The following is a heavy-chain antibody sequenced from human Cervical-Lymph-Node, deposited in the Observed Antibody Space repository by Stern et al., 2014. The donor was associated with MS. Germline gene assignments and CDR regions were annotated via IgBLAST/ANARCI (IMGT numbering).Heavy chain of an antibody. Sequence: QVTLKESGPTLVKPTQTLTLTCTFSGFSLSTSGVGVGWIRQPPGKALEWLAVIYWDDDERYSPSLKRRLTITKDTSKNQVVLTMANMDPVDTATYYCAHTTVTFDEAYGLDVWGQGTTVTVSS. V-gene: IGHV2-5*02. J-gene: IGHJ6*02. CDR2: IYWDDDE. D-gene: IGHD4-17*01. CDR3: AHTTVTFDEAYGLDV. CDR1: GFSLSTSGVG.